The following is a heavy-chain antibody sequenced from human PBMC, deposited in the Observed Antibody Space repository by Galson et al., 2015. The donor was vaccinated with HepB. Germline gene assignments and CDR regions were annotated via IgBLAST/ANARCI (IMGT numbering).Heavy chain of an antibody. V-gene: IGHV4-34*01. J-gene: IGHJ6*02. D-gene: IGHD3-10*01. CDR1: GGSFRDYY. CDR3: ARVQVRGFFKLYYDGLDV. CDR2: INHHGTT. Sequence: LSLTCAVYGGSFRDYYWSWIRQTPGKRPEWLGEINHHGTTKSNASLKSRVTISIDTRKSQFSLKMRSVTAADTAVYYCARVQVRGFFKLYYDGLDVWGQGTTVIVSS.